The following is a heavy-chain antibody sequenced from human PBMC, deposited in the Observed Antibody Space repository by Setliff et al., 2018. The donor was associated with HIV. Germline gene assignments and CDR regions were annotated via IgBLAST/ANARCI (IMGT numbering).Heavy chain of an antibody. J-gene: IGHJ4*02. Sequence: VASVKVSCKASGGTFSSYAISWVRQAPGQGLEWMGGIIPLFGTANYAQKFQGRVTTTEDTSTDTAYVELSSLRPEDTAVYYCATRIRDGHRGYGYFDFWGQGTLVTVSS. V-gene: IGHV1-69*06. CDR3: ATRIRDGHRGYGYFDF. D-gene: IGHD5-12*01. CDR2: IIPLFGTA. CDR1: GGTFSSYA.